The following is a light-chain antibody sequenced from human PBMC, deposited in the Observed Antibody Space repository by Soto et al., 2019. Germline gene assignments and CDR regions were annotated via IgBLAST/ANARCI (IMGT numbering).Light chain of an antibody. CDR3: QQYKNWPPLT. CDR2: GAF. CDR1: QSVSYN. J-gene: IGKJ4*01. V-gene: IGKV3-15*01. Sequence: DIVMTQSPATLSVSPGETATLSCRASQSVSYNLAWYQQKPGQGPRLLIYGAFTRATGIPARFSGSGSWTDFTRTISSLQSEDCAVYYCQQYKNWPPLTFGGGTKVEIK.